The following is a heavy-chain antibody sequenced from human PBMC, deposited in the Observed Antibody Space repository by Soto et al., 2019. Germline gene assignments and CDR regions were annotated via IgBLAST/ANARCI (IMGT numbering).Heavy chain of an antibody. CDR2: IYHSGST. D-gene: IGHD3-9*01. Sequence: PSATLSLTCTVSGGSIISSSYYWGWIRQPPGKGLEWIGSIYHSGSTYYNPSLKSRVTISVDTSKNQFSLKLSSVTAADTAVYYCARVQPLYDILTGSWWFDPWGQGTLVTVSS. J-gene: IGHJ5*02. CDR3: ARVQPLYDILTGSWWFDP. CDR1: GGSIISSSYY. V-gene: IGHV4-39*07.